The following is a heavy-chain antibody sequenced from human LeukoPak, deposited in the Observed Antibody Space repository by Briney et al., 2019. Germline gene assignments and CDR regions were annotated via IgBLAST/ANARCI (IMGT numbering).Heavy chain of an antibody. CDR3: ARDLTVTPIDPGYFLDY. D-gene: IGHD4-11*01. CDR1: GGTFSSYA. V-gene: IGHV1-2*02. Sequence: ASVKVSCKASGGTFSSYAISWVRQAPGQGLEWMGWIDPNSGGTNYAQKFQDRVTMTRDTSISAAYMELSRLRSDDTAVYYCARDLTVTPIDPGYFLDYWGQGTLVTVSS. CDR2: IDPNSGGT. J-gene: IGHJ4*02.